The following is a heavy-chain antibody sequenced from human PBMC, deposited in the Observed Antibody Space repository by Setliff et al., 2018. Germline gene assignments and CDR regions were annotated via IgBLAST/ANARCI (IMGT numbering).Heavy chain of an antibody. CDR3: ARDRSYYASGSFTKWFDY. CDR2: VDPKDGQA. V-gene: IGHV1-69-2*01. Sequence: GASVKVSCKGSGYRFIVYYIHWVRQTPGKGLEWMGRVDPKDGQAIYAKKFQGRFTITADTSIDTAYMELSSLTSEDTAVYYCARDRSYYASGSFTKWFDYWGQGTLVTV. J-gene: IGHJ4*02. D-gene: IGHD3-10*01. CDR1: GYRFIVYY.